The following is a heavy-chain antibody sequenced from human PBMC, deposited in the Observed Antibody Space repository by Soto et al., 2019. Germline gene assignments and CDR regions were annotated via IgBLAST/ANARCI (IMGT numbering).Heavy chain of an antibody. CDR2: ISSSSSTI. CDR1: GFTFSSYS. CDR3: ARDCGGDCYYGMDV. J-gene: IGHJ6*02. Sequence: GGSLRLSCAASGFTFSSYSMNWVRQAPGKGLEWVSYISSSSSTIYYADSVKGRFTISRDNAKNSLYLQMISLRDEDTAVYYCARDCGGDCYYGMDVWGQGTTVTVSS. D-gene: IGHD2-21*01. V-gene: IGHV3-48*02.